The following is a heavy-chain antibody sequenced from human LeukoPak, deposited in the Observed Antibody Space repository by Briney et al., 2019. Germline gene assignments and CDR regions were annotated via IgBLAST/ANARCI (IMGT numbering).Heavy chain of an antibody. V-gene: IGHV3-23*01. CDR1: GFIFSGYD. CDR2: ISFAGDKT. Sequence: GGSLRLSCAASGFIFSGYDMSWVRQPPEEGLEWVSTISFAGDKTAYTDSVKGRFIISRDNSKNTVYLQMSSLRAEDTAVYYCAKRRASDGSGYRAFEFWGQGTLVTVSS. J-gene: IGHJ4*02. D-gene: IGHD3-22*01. CDR3: AKRRASDGSGYRAFEF.